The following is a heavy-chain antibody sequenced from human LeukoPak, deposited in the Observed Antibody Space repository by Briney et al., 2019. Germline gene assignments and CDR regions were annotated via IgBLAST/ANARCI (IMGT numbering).Heavy chain of an antibody. V-gene: IGHV4-34*01. Sequence: SETLSLTCAVYGGSFSGYYWSWIRQPPGKGLEWIGEITHSGSTNYNPSLKRRVTISVDTSKNQFSLKLSSVTAADTAVYYCSSLTGTTDYYYYYMDVWGKGTTVTVSS. CDR1: GGSFSGYY. CDR2: ITHSGST. D-gene: IGHD1-20*01. CDR3: SSLTGTTDYYYYYMDV. J-gene: IGHJ6*03.